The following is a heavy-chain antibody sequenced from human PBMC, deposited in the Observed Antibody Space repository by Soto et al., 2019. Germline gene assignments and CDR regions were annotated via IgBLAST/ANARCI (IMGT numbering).Heavy chain of an antibody. J-gene: IGHJ6*02. CDR3: ARDDSSGYYDTSYGMDV. D-gene: IGHD3-22*01. Sequence: GASVKVSCKASGYTFTSYAIDWVRQAPGQRLEWMGWINAGNGNTKYSQKFQGRVTITRDKSTSTAYMELSSLRSEDTAVYYCARDDSSGYYDTSYGMDVWGQGTTVTVSS. CDR2: INAGNGNT. CDR1: GYTFTSYA. V-gene: IGHV1-3*01.